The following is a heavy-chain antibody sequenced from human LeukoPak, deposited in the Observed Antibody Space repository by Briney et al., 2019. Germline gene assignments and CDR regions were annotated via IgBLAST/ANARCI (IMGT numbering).Heavy chain of an antibody. CDR2: IFHSGST. V-gene: IGHV4-4*02. J-gene: IGHJ4*02. Sequence: PSETLSLTCTVSGGSISSSNWWSWVRQPPGKGLEWIGEIFHSGSTNYNPSLKGRVTISVDKSKNQFSLELSSVTAADTAVYYCARVLSGSNFDYWGQGTLVTVSS. CDR1: GGSISSSNW. D-gene: IGHD3-22*01. CDR3: ARVLSGSNFDY.